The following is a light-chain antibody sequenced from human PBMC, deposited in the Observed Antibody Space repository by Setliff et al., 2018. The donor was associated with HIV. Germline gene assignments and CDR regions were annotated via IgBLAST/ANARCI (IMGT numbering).Light chain of an antibody. CDR3: CSYTSSNIWV. V-gene: IGLV2-8*01. J-gene: IGLJ3*02. CDR1: SGDVGEYSF. CDR2: GVN. Sequence: QSVLTQPPSASGSPGQSVTISCTGTSGDVGEYSFVSWYQHHPGKPPKLVIYGVNKRPSGVPDRFSGSKSDNTASLTISGLQAGDEGGYLRCSYTSSNIWVFGGGTKVTVL.